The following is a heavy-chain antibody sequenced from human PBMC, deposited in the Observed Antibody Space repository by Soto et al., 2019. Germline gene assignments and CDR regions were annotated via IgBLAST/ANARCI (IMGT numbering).Heavy chain of an antibody. CDR2: IYYSGST. CDR1: GGSLSNYY. CDR3: ASGYYGGFPYTWFDP. D-gene: IGHD4-17*01. V-gene: IGHV4-59*01. Sequence: SETLSLTCTVSGGSLSNYYWTWIRQPPGKGLEWIGYIYYSGSTNYNPSLKSRVTISVDTSKNQFSLKLSSVTAADTAVYYCASGYYGGFPYTWFDPWGQGTLVNVSS. J-gene: IGHJ5*02.